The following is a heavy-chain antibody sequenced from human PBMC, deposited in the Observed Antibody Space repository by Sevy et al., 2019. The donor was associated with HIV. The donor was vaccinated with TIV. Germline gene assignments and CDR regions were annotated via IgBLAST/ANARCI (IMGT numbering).Heavy chain of an antibody. CDR1: DDSINSYY. CDR3: ARGAIVIGTAATPVLDF. J-gene: IGHJ4*02. Sequence: SETLSLICSVSDDSINSYYWSWIRQPPGKGLERIGYIYNNIGSTSYNPSPTSRVTISVSTSKNQFSLKLTSVTAAATAVYYCARGAIVIGTAATPVLDFWGLGSLVTVSS. V-gene: IGHV4-59*08. CDR2: IYNNIGST. D-gene: IGHD2-2*01.